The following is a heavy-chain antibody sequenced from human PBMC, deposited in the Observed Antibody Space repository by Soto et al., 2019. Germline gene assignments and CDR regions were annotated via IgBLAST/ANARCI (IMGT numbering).Heavy chain of an antibody. CDR3: ARVCPPYDCISGSDTWFAS. D-gene: IGHD3-3*01. CDR2: INAGNGNT. V-gene: IGHV1-3*01. J-gene: IGHJ5*01. Sequence: RLEWMGWINAGNGNTKYSQKFQVRVTITRDTSASTAYMELSSLRSEDTAVYYCARVCPPYDCISGSDTWFASWGHGTLVIVSS.